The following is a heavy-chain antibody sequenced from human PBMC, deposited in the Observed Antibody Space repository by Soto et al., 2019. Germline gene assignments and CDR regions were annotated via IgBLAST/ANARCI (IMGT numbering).Heavy chain of an antibody. J-gene: IGHJ4*02. CDR1: GYGFTTYG. D-gene: IGHD1-1*01. V-gene: IGHV1-18*01. CDR3: ARGRYGDY. CDR2: ISAHNGNT. Sequence: QVHLVQSGDEVKKPGASVKVSCKGSGYGFTTYGITWVRQAPGQGLEWMAWISAHNGNTNYAQKLQGRVTVTRDTSTITAYMELRSLRSDDTAVYYCARGRYGDYWGQGALVTVSS.